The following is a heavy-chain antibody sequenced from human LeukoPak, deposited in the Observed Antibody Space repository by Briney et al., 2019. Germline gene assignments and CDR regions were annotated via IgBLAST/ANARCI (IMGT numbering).Heavy chain of an antibody. Sequence: GGSLRLSCAASGFSFSRFGMTWVRQAPGKGLEWVAVISYDGSNKYYADSVKGRFTISRDNGKDTLYLQMNSLRAEDTAVYCCARGTLYSSSWYVTDYWGQGTLVTVSS. CDR1: GFSFSRFG. CDR3: ARGTLYSSSWYVTDY. CDR2: ISYDGSNK. V-gene: IGHV3-30*03. D-gene: IGHD6-13*01. J-gene: IGHJ4*02.